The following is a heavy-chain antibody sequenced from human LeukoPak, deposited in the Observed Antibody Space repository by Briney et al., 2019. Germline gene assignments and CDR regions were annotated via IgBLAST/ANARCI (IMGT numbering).Heavy chain of an antibody. CDR3: AKGSGDFWSGYYAY. D-gene: IGHD3-3*01. CDR1: GFTFSSYA. CDR2: ISGSGGST. J-gene: IGHJ4*02. Sequence: GSLRLSCAASGFTFSSYAMSWVRQAPGKGLEWVSAISGSGGSTYYADSVKGQFTISRDNSKNTLYLQMNSLRAEDTAVYYCAKGSGDFWSGYYAYWGQGTLVTVSS. V-gene: IGHV3-23*01.